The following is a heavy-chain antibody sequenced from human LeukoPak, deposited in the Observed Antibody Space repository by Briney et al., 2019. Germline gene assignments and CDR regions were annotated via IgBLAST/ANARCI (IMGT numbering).Heavy chain of an antibody. D-gene: IGHD3-10*01. Sequence: GRSLRLSCAASGFTFDDYAMHWVRQAPGKGLEWVSGISWNSGSIGYADSVKGRFTISRDNSKNTLYLQMNSLRAEDTAVYYCARLTMVRGVYWGQGTLVTVSS. J-gene: IGHJ4*02. CDR1: GFTFDDYA. V-gene: IGHV3-9*01. CDR2: ISWNSGSI. CDR3: ARLTMVRGVY.